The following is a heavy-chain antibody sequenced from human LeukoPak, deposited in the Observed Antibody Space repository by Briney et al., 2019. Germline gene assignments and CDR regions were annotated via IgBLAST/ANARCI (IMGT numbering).Heavy chain of an antibody. D-gene: IGHD1-14*01. V-gene: IGHV4-34*01. CDR3: ARGRTHAFDI. CDR1: GGSFSGYY. CDR2: VNHSGST. J-gene: IGHJ3*02. Sequence: SQTLSLTCAVYGGSFSGYYWSWIRQPPGKGLEWIGEVNHSGSTNYNPSLKSRVTISVDTSKNQFSLKLSSVTAADTAVYYCARGRTHAFDIWGQGTMVTVSS.